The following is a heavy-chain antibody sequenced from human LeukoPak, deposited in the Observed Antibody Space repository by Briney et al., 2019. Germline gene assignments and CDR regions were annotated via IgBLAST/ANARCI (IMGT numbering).Heavy chain of an antibody. CDR3: AKSEQLDYYMDV. Sequence: GRSLRLSCAASGFTFDDYAMHWVRQAPGKGLEWVSGISWNSGSIGYADSVKGRFTISRDNAKNSLYLQMNSLRAEDMALYYCAKSEQLDYYMDVWGKGTTVTVSS. D-gene: IGHD6-6*01. CDR1: GFTFDDYA. CDR2: ISWNSGSI. J-gene: IGHJ6*03. V-gene: IGHV3-9*03.